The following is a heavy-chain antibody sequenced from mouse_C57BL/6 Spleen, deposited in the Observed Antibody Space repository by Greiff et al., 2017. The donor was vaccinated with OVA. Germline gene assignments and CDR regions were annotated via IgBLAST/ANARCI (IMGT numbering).Heavy chain of an antibody. J-gene: IGHJ1*03. CDR3: ASEGLGRGYWYFDA. V-gene: IGHV1-42*01. D-gene: IGHD4-1*01. Sequence: VHVKQSGPELVKPGASVKISCKASGYSFTGYYMNWVKQSPEKSLEWIGEINPSTGGTTYNQKFKAKATLTVDKSSSTAYMQLKSLTSEDSAVYYCASEGLGRGYWYFDAWGTGTTVTVSS. CDR1: GYSFTGYY. CDR2: INPSTGGT.